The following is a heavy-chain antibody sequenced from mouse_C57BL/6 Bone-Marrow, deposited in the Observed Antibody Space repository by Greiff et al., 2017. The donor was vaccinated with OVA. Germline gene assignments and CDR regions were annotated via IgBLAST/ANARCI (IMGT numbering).Heavy chain of an antibody. CDR1: GYTFTSYW. D-gene: IGHD1-1*01. CDR3: ARFYYGSSYPWYFEV. V-gene: IGHV1-52*01. J-gene: IGHJ1*03. Sequence: QVQLQQPGAELVRPGSSVKLSCKASGYTFTSYWMHWVKQRPIQGLAWIGNIDPSDSETHYNQKFKDKATLTVDKSSSTAYMQLSSLTSEDSAVYYCARFYYGSSYPWYFEVWGTGTTVTVSS. CDR2: IDPSDSET.